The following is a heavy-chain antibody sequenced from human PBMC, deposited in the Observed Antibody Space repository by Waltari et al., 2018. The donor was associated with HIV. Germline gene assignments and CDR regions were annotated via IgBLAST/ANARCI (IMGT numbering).Heavy chain of an antibody. CDR3: ARGEDVSLTSIPPGYRFDF. J-gene: IGHJ4*02. CDR2: INGKTGDT. CDR1: GYTSTAFS. Sequence: VHLVQSGADFHRPRAPVDASCEASGYTSTAFSIPSVRQAPGKGLQWMERINGKTGDTNLVTNFKGRVTMTRNTYVNTAYMELRSLNSNDTAIYYCARGEDVSLTSIPPGYRFDFWGVGSAVTVSS. V-gene: IGHV1-2*02. D-gene: IGHD2-21*02.